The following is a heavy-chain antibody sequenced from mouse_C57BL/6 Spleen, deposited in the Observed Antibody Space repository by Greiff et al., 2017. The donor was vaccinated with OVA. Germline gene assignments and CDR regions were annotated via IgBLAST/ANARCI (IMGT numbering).Heavy chain of an antibody. V-gene: IGHV2-5*01. Sequence: QVQLQQSGPGLVQPSQSLSITCTVSGFSLTSYGVHWVRQSTGKGLEWLGVIWRGGSTDYNAAFMSRLSITKDNSKSQVFFKMNSLQADDTAIYYCAKNDGYQGGIDYWGQGTSVTVSS. CDR3: AKNDGYQGGIDY. J-gene: IGHJ4*01. D-gene: IGHD2-3*01. CDR2: IWRGGST. CDR1: GFSLTSYG.